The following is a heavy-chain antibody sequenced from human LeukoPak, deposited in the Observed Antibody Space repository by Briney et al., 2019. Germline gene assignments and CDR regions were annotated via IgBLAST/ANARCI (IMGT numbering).Heavy chain of an antibody. V-gene: IGHV4-59*08. D-gene: IGHD2-8*02. CDR1: GGSISSYY. CDR3: AGHHPRNTVDF. J-gene: IGHJ4*02. Sequence: SETLSLTCTASGGSISSYYWSWIRQPPGKGLEWVAYISDIGSINYNPSLKSRVTISLDTSKNQFSLKLSSVTAADTAVYYCAGHHPRNTVDFWGQGTLVTVSS. CDR2: ISDIGSI.